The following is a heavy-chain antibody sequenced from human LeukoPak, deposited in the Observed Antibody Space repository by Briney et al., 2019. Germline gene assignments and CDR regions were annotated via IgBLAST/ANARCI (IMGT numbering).Heavy chain of an antibody. Sequence: DPGGSLRLSCAASGFTFRNASMSWVRQAPGKGLEWVGRIKSKTDGETTDYAAPVKGRFIISRDDSKNTLYLQMSRLITEDTAVYFCAHRDTNMVRIDYWGQGTLVTVSS. CDR1: GFTFRNAS. CDR3: AHRDTNMVRIDY. D-gene: IGHD5-18*01. V-gene: IGHV3-15*01. CDR2: IKSKTDGETT. J-gene: IGHJ4*02.